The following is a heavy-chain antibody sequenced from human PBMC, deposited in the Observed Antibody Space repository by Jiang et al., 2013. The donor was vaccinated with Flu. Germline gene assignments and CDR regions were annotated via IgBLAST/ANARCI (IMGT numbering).Heavy chain of an antibody. CDR1: GGTFSSYA. J-gene: IGHJ6*02. Sequence: GAEVKKPGSSVKVSCKASGGTFSSYAISWVRQAPGQGLEWMGRIIPILGIANYAQKFQGRVTITADKSTSTAYMELSSLRSEDTAVYYCASPYYDFWSGYYNNYYYGMDVWGQGTTVTVSS. CDR3: ASPYYDFWSGYYNNYYYGMDV. V-gene: IGHV1-69*04. CDR2: IIPILGIA. D-gene: IGHD3-3*01.